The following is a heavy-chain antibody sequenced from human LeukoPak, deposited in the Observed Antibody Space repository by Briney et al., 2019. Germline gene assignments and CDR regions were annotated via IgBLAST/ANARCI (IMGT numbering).Heavy chain of an antibody. J-gene: IGHJ4*02. CDR2: VYYGRSP. CDR1: GDSISRGTYY. Sequence: SETLSLTCTVSGDSISRGTYYWAWIRQPPGKGLEWIGSVYYGRSPYFNPSLESRATISVDTSKNHFSLKMSSVTAADTAVYYCARSSGTGTFSYWGQGTLVTVSS. V-gene: IGHV4-39*02. CDR3: ARSSGTGTFSY. D-gene: IGHD6-25*01.